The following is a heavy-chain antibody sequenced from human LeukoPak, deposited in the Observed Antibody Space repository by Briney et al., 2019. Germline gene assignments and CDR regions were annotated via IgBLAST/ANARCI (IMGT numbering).Heavy chain of an antibody. D-gene: IGHD2-15*01. V-gene: IGHV1-2*06. CDR2: INPNSGGT. CDR1: GYTFTDYY. Sequence: ASVKVSCKASGYTFTDYYMHWVRQAPGQGLEWMGRINPNSGGTNYAQKFQDRVTMTRDTSISTAYMEPSRLTSDDTAVYYCARQVGGSDYWGQGTLVTVSS. CDR3: ARQVGGSDY. J-gene: IGHJ4*02.